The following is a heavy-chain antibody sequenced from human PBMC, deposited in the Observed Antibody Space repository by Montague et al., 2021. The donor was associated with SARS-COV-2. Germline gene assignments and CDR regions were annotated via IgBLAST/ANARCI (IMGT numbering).Heavy chain of an antibody. J-gene: IGHJ4*02. Sequence: SETLSLTCTVSVGSISSYYWSWIRQPPGKGRVWIGYNYYSGSNNYNTSXXSPVTISVDTSKNQFSLKLSSVTAADTAVYYCARGDVEMATIKSGGPFYHFDYWGQGTLVTVSS. CDR1: VGSISSYY. V-gene: IGHV4-59*13. CDR2: NYYSGSN. CDR3: ARGDVEMATIKSGGPFYHFDY. D-gene: IGHD5-24*01.